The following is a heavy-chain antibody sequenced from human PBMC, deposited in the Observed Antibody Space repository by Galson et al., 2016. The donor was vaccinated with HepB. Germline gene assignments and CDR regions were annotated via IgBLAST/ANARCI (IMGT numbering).Heavy chain of an antibody. J-gene: IGHJ6*02. V-gene: IGHV3-48*03. Sequence: SLRLSCAASGFTFSSYEMNWVRQAPGKGLEWVSYISSSGSTIYYADSVKGRFSISRDNAKNSLYLQMNSLRAEDTAVYYCAREYSYGYYYFYGVDVRGQGTTVTVSS. CDR3: AREYSYGYYYFYGVDV. D-gene: IGHD5-18*01. CDR2: ISSSGSTI. CDR1: GFTFSSYE.